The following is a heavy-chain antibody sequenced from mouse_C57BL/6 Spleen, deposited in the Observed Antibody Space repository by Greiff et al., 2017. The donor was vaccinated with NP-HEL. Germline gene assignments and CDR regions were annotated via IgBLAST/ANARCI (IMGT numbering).Heavy chain of an antibody. D-gene: IGHD1-1*01. CDR3: ARDITTVVGHWYFDV. CDR2: IYPGSGST. Sequence: QVQLQQSGAELVKPGASVKMSCKASGYTFTSYWITWVKQRPGQGLEWIGDIYPGSGSTNYNEKFKSKATLTVDTSSSTAYMQLSSLTSEDSAVYYCARDITTVVGHWYFDVWGTGTTVTVSS. V-gene: IGHV1-55*01. CDR1: GYTFTSYW. J-gene: IGHJ1*03.